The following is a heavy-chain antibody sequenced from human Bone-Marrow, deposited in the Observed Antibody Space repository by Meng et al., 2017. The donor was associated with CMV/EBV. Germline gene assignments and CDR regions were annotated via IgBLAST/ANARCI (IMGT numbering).Heavy chain of an antibody. CDR3: AREDCSSTSCRFQH. V-gene: IGHV3-21*01. D-gene: IGHD2-2*01. J-gene: IGHJ1*01. CDR2: ISSSSYI. Sequence: GESLKISCAASRFTFSSYSMNWVRQAPGKGLEWVSSISSSSYIYYVDSVKGRFTISRDNAKNSLFLQMNSLRAEDTAVYYCAREDCSSTSCRFQHWGQGTLVTVSS. CDR1: RFTFSSYS.